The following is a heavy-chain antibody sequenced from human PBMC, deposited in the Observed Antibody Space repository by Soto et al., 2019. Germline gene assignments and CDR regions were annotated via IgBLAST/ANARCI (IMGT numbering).Heavy chain of an antibody. CDR2: INPNSGGT. Sequence: ASVKVSCKASGYTFTGYYMHWVRQAPGQGLEWMGWINPNSGGTNYAQKFQGRVTLTTDTSTSTAYMELRSLRSDDTAIYYCARDLDGSGAYYTDFWGQGTLVTVSS. V-gene: IGHV1-2*02. D-gene: IGHD3-10*01. J-gene: IGHJ4*02. CDR3: ARDLDGSGAYYTDF. CDR1: GYTFTGYY.